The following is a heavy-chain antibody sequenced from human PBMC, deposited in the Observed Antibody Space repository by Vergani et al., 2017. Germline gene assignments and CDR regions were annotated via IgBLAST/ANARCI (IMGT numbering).Heavy chain of an antibody. CDR1: GYSISSGYY. V-gene: IGHV4-38-2*01. D-gene: IGHD3-22*01. CDR2: IYHSGST. Sequence: QVQLQESGPGLVKPSETLSLTCAVSGYSISSGYYWGWIRQPPGKGLEWIGSIYHSGSTYYNPSLKSRVTISVDTSKNQFSLKLSAVTAADTAVYDCARKVPSSGYDLLYYYYYGMDVGGQGTTVTVSS. CDR3: ARKVPSSGYDLLYYYYYGMDV. J-gene: IGHJ6*02.